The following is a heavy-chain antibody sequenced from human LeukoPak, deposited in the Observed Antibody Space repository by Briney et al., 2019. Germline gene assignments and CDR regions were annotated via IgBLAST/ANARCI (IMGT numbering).Heavy chain of an antibody. CDR1: GFTFDDYA. J-gene: IGHJ4*02. V-gene: IGHV3-43*02. CDR3: AKDKDSSGHFDY. D-gene: IGHD6-19*01. Sequence: GGSLRLSCAASGFTFDDYAMHWVRQAPGKGLEWVSLISGDGGSTYYADSVKGRFTIPRDNSKNSLYLQMNSLRTEDTALYYCAKDKDSSGHFDYWGQGTLVTVSS. CDR2: ISGDGGST.